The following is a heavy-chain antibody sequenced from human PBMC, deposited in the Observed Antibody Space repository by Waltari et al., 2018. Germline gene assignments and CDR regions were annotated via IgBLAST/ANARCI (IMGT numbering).Heavy chain of an antibody. CDR1: GFTFSRYS. CDR3: AVHSSGWNFDY. Sequence: VQLVESGGGLVKPGGSLRLSCAASGFTFSRYSMNWVRQAPGKGLEWIGYIYYSGSTNYNPSLKSRVTISVDTSKNQFSLKLSSVTAADTAVYYCAVHSSGWNFDYWGQGTLVTVSS. CDR2: IYYSGST. D-gene: IGHD6-19*01. J-gene: IGHJ4*02. V-gene: IGHV4-59*01.